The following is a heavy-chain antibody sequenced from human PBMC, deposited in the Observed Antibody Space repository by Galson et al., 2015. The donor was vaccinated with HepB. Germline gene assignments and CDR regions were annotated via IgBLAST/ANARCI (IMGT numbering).Heavy chain of an antibody. D-gene: IGHD3-22*01. V-gene: IGHV4-34*01. CDR1: GGSFSGYY. CDR3: ARPWVDYYDSSGYYSDAFDI. J-gene: IGHJ3*02. CDR2: INHSGST. Sequence: SETLSLTCAVYGGSFSGYYWSWIRQPPGKGLEWIGEINHSGSTNYNPSLKSRVTISVDTSKNQFSLKLSSVTAADTAVYYCARPWVDYYDSSGYYSDAFDIWGQGTMVTVSS.